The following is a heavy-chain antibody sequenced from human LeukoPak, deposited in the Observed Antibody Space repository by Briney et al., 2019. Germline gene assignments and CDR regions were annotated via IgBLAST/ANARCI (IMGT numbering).Heavy chain of an antibody. J-gene: IGHJ4*02. Sequence: GGSLRLSCVASDFTFSSYEMNWVRQAPGKGLEWVSYISSTGTTIYYADSARGRFTTSTDNAKSTLYLQMNSLRVEDTAIYYCARDFEGGYSYGARDFDYWGQGTLVSVSS. V-gene: IGHV3-48*03. CDR3: ARDFEGGYSYGARDFDY. CDR1: DFTFSSYE. CDR2: ISSTGTTI. D-gene: IGHD5-18*01.